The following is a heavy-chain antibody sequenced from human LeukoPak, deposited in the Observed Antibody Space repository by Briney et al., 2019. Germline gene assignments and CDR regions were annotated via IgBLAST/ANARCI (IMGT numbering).Heavy chain of an antibody. CDR1: GGSFSGYY. V-gene: IGHV4-34*01. J-gene: IGHJ4*02. CDR2: INHSGST. CDR3: ARYASPDTAMGPFDY. Sequence: SETLSLTCAVYGGSFSGYYWSWIRQPPGKGLEWIGEINHSGSTNYNPSLKSRVTISVDTSKNQFSLKLSSVTAADTAVYYCARYASPDTAMGPFDYWGQGTLVTVSS. D-gene: IGHD5-18*01.